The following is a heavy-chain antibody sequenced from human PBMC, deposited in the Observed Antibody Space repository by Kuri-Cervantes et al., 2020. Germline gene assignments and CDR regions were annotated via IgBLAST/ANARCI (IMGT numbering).Heavy chain of an antibody. CDR1: GYTFTSYG. D-gene: IGHD3-9*01. CDR3: ARDRYDILTGRRGYGMDV. J-gene: IGHJ6*02. Sequence: ASVKVSCKASGYTFTSYGISWVRQAPGQGLEWMGWISAYNGNTNYAQKLQGRVTMTTDTSTSTAYMELRSLRSDDTAVYYCARDRYDILTGRRGYGMDVWGQGTTVTVSS. V-gene: IGHV1-18*01. CDR2: ISAYNGNT.